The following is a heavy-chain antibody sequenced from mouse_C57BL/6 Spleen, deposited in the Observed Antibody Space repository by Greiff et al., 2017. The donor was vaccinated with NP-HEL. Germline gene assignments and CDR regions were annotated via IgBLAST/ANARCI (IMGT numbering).Heavy chain of an antibody. CDR3: ARGGNYHYYAMDY. D-gene: IGHD2-1*01. Sequence: VQLQQSVAELVRPGASVKLSCTASGFTIKNTYMHWVKQRPEQGLEWIGRIDPANGNTKYAPTFQGKATITADTSSNTAYLQLSSLTSEDTAIYYWARGGNYHYYAMDYWGQGTSVTVAS. CDR2: IDPANGNT. V-gene: IGHV14-3*01. CDR1: GFTIKNTY. J-gene: IGHJ4*01.